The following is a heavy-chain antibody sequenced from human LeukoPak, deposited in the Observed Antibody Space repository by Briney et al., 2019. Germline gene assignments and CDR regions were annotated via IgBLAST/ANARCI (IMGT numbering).Heavy chain of an antibody. CDR3: ARHDSFIPY. D-gene: IGHD3-16*02. CDR1: GFTFSDYA. V-gene: IGHV3-23*01. CDR2: ISDSGGST. J-gene: IGHJ4*02. Sequence: GGSLRLSCVASGFTFSDYAMSWVRQAPGKGLEWASGISDSGGSTYYADSVKGRCTISRDNSKNTVSLQMNNLRAEDTAVYFCARHDSFIPYWGQGTLVTVTS.